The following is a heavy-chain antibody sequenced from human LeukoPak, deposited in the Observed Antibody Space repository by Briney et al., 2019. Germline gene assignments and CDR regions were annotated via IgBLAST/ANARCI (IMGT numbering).Heavy chain of an antibody. D-gene: IGHD1-26*01. J-gene: IGHJ4*02. CDR1: GYSFTSYW. V-gene: IGHV5-51*01. CDR3: ARARSGSYSNPYFDY. CDR2: IYPGDSDT. Sequence: AGESLKISCKGSGYSFTSYWIGWVRQMPGKGLEWMGIIYPGDSDTRYSPSFQGQVTISADKSISTAYLQWSSLKASDTAMYYCARARSGSYSNPYFDYWGQGTLVTVSS.